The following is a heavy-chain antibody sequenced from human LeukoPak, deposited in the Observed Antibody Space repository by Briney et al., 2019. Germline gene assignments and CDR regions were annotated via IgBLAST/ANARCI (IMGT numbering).Heavy chain of an antibody. CDR3: ARVYYSNSYDYWYFDL. CDR1: GGSIRSYY. D-gene: IGHD6-13*01. J-gene: IGHJ2*01. CDR2: IFYSGGA. Sequence: PSETLSLTCTVSGGSIRSYYWSWVRQPPGKGLEWIGYIFYSGGANYNPSLKSRVTISVDTSKNQFSLKLTSVTAADTAVYYCARVYYSNSYDYWYFDLWGRGTLVTVSS. V-gene: IGHV4-59*01.